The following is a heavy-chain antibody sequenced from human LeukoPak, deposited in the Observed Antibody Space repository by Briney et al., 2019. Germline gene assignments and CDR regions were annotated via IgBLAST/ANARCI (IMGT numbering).Heavy chain of an antibody. CDR2: ISAYNGHT. CDR3: ASSQGHRLLNYYSYYMDV. CDR1: GYTFTNYG. Sequence: ASVKVSCKASGYTFTNYGLSWVRQAPGQGLEWMGWISAYNGHTNYAQKFQDRVTMTTDTSTTTAYLELKSLRSDDTAVYYCASSQGHRLLNYYSYYMDVWGKGTTVTVSS. J-gene: IGHJ6*03. V-gene: IGHV1-18*01. D-gene: IGHD2-15*01.